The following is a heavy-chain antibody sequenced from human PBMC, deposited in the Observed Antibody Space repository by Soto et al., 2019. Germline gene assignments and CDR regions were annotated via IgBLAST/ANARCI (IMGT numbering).Heavy chain of an antibody. CDR1: GYTFTSYG. CDR2: ISAYNGNT. J-gene: IGHJ6*02. CDR3: ARDSFGEPTYYDYGMDV. D-gene: IGHD3-10*01. Sequence: QVQLVQSGAEVKKPGASVKVSCKASGYTFTSYGISWVRQAPGQGLEWMGWISAYNGNTNYAQKLQGRVTMTTDTSTSTAYVEVRSLRSDDTAVYYCARDSFGEPTYYDYGMDVWGQGTTVTVSS. V-gene: IGHV1-18*01.